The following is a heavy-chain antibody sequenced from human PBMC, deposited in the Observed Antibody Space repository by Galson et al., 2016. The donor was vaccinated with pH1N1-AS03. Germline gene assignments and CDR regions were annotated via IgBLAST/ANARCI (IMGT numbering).Heavy chain of an antibody. Sequence: QSGAEVKKPGESLQISCKGSGYSFTNHWIAWVRQMPGKGLEWMGFIYPVDSDTRYSPSFQGQVTISADKSVTTAYLQRSSLKASDTAIYYCARHREYQVLSSAMDVWGQGTTVTVSS. CDR2: IYPVDSDT. CDR3: ARHREYQVLSSAMDV. D-gene: IGHD2-2*01. J-gene: IGHJ6*02. V-gene: IGHV5-51*01. CDR1: GYSFTNHW.